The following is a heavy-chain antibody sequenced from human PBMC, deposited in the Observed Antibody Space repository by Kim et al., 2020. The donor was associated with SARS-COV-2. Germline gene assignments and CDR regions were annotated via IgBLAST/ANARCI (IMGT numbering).Heavy chain of an antibody. D-gene: IGHD3-22*01. CDR1: EFTFHDHA. V-gene: IGHV3-23*01. Sequence: GGSLRLSCEASEFTFHDHAMSWVRQAPGKALEWVAGISDNGENTYYTGSVKGRFTISRDNLRNTLHLQMDSLRAEDTALNYCAKDKGRRYYDFSGYKRIFFDASDIWGQGTMVTVSS. CDR3: AKDKGRRYYDFSGYKRIFFDASDI. CDR2: ISDNGENT. J-gene: IGHJ3*02.